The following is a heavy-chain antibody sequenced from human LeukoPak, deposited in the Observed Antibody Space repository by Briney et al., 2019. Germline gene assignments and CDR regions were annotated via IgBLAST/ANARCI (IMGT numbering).Heavy chain of an antibody. V-gene: IGHV3-7*01. J-gene: IGHJ5*02. CDR3: AQGCSGGSCYFDP. Sequence: GGSLRLSCAASGFTFSSYWMSWVRQAPGKGLEWVDNIKQDGSEKYYVDSVKGRFTISRDNAKNSLYLQMNSLRAEDTAVYYCAQGCSGGSCYFDPWGQGTLVTVSS. CDR2: IKQDGSEK. D-gene: IGHD2-15*01. CDR1: GFTFSSYW.